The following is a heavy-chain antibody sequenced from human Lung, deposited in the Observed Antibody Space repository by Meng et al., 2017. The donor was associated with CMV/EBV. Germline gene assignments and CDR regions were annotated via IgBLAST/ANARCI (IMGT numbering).Heavy chain of an antibody. V-gene: IGHV4-39*07. J-gene: IGHJ4*02. CDR2: IFYSGST. CDR1: GGSISSSSYY. Sequence: SXTXSLXCTVSGGSISSSSYYGGWIRQPPGKGLEWIGNIFYSGSTYYSPSRKSRVTISVDTSKNQFSLKLSSVSAADTAVYYCARILGVYCSSTSCFGWYFDYXGQGXLVTVSS. CDR3: ARILGVYCSSTSCFGWYFDY. D-gene: IGHD2-2*01.